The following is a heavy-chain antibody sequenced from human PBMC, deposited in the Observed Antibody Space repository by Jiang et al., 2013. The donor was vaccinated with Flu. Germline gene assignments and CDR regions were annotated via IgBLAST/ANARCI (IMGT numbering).Heavy chain of an antibody. V-gene: IGHV4-59*01. CDR1: GGSIRSYY. D-gene: IGHD2-15*01. J-gene: IGHJ4*02. CDR2: IYYSGSA. Sequence: GLVKPSETLSLTCTVSGGSIRSYYWSWIRQPPGKGLEWIGYIYYSGSANYNPSLKSRVTISVDTSRNQFSLKLSSVTAADTAVYYCARDVSPAATPRFEYWGQGTLVTVSS. CDR3: ARDVSPAATPRFEY.